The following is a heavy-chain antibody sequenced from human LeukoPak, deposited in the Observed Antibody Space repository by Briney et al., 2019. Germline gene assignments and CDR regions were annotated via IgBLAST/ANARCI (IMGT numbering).Heavy chain of an antibody. Sequence: ASVKVSCTASGGTFSSYAISWVRQAPGQGLEWMGGIIPIFGTANYAQKFQGRVTITADESTSTAYMELSSLRSEDTAVYYCARSHEDNRNYYGSGSYYQYYFDYWGQGTLVTVSS. J-gene: IGHJ4*02. CDR2: IIPIFGTA. CDR1: GGTFSSYA. D-gene: IGHD3-10*01. CDR3: ARSHEDNRNYYGSGSYYQYYFDY. V-gene: IGHV1-69*13.